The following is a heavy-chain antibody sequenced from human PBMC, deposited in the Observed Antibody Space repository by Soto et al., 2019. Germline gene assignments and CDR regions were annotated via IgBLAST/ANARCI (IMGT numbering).Heavy chain of an antibody. CDR3: ARDPSCSYIWDYYYYGMDF. CDR2: ISAYNGNT. Sequence: ASVKVSCKASGYTFTSYGISWVRQAPRQGLEWMGWISAYNGNTNYAQKLQGRVTMTTDTSTSTAYMELRSLRSDDTAVYYCARDPSCSYIWDYYYYGMDFWGQGIMVTVSS. J-gene: IGHJ6*02. CDR1: GYTFTSYG. V-gene: IGHV1-18*04. D-gene: IGHD1-26*01.